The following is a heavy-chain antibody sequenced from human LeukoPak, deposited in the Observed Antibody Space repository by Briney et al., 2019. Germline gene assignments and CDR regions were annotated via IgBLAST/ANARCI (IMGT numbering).Heavy chain of an antibody. CDR3: ARAPSGWYFDY. D-gene: IGHD6-19*01. CDR2: IYSGGTT. CDR1: GFTVSSNY. Sequence: PGGSLRLSCAASGFTVSSNYMSWVRQAPGKGLEWVSVIYSGGTTYYADSVKGRFTISRDNSKNTLHLQMNNLRAEDTALYYCARAPSGWYFDYWGQGTLVTVSS. J-gene: IGHJ4*02. V-gene: IGHV3-53*01.